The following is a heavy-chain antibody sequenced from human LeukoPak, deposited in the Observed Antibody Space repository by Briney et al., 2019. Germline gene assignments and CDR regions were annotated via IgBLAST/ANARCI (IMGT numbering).Heavy chain of an antibody. D-gene: IGHD3-9*01. J-gene: IGHJ6*02. CDR2: MNPNSGNT. Sequence: GASVKVSCKASGYTFTSYDINWVRQATGQGLEWMGWMNPNSGNTGYAQKFQGRVTMTRNTSISTAYMELSSLRSEDTAVYYCARGVFYYDILTGYYRDYYYYGMDVWGQGTTVTVSS. V-gene: IGHV1-8*01. CDR1: GYTFTSYD. CDR3: ARGVFYYDILTGYYRDYYYYGMDV.